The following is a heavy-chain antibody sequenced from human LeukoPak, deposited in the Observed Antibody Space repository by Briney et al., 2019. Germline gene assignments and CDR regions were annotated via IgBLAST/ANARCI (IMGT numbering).Heavy chain of an antibody. V-gene: IGHV1-69*05. D-gene: IGHD5-18*01. Sequence: SVKVSCKASGGTFSSYAISWVRQAPGQGLEWMGGIIPIFGTANYAQKFQGRVTITTDESTSTAYMELSSLRSEDTAMYYCARDLGSYGYLYYFDYWGQGTLVTVSS. CDR2: IIPIFGTA. J-gene: IGHJ4*02. CDR3: ARDLGSYGYLYYFDY. CDR1: GGTFSSYA.